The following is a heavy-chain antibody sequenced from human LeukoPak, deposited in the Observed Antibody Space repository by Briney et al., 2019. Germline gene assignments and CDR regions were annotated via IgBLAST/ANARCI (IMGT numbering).Heavy chain of an antibody. Sequence: GASVKVSCKASGFTFSSYSMNWVRQAPGKGLEWVSYISSSSSTIYYADSVKGRFTISRDNAKNSLYLQMNSLRAEDTAVYYCASGTGYSSSWYRGDWGQGTLVTVSS. CDR3: ASGTGYSSSWYRGD. CDR1: GFTFSSYS. D-gene: IGHD6-13*01. CDR2: ISSSSSTI. V-gene: IGHV3-48*01. J-gene: IGHJ4*02.